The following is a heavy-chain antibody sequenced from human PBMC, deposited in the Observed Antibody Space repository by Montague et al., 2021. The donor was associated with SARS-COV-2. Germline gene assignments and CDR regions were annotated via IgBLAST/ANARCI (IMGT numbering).Heavy chain of an antibody. J-gene: IGHJ3*02. V-gene: IGHV4-59*01. CDR2: IYYSGST. CDR3: ARWGLYGGNPGDGAFDI. Sequence: SETLSLTCTVSGGSISSYYWSWIRQPPGKGLGWIGYIYYSGSTNYSPSLKSRVTISVDTSKNQFSLKLSSVTAADTAVYYCARWGLYGGNPGDGAFDIWGQGTMVTVSS. CDR1: GGSISSYY. D-gene: IGHD4-23*01.